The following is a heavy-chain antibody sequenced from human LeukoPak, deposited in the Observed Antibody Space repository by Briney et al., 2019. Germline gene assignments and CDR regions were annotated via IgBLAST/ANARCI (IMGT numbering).Heavy chain of an antibody. CDR2: IGGSIGST. V-gene: IGHV3-23*01. Sequence: ETLSLTCTVSGGSISSYYWSWIRQPPGKGLEWVSAIGGSIGSTFYTDSVKGRFTISRDNSKNTLSLQMNSLRVEDTAVYYCVKDFVVVPGLVNYFDYWGQGTLVTVSS. CDR1: GGSISSYY. CDR3: VKDFVVVPGLVNYFDY. D-gene: IGHD2-2*01. J-gene: IGHJ4*02.